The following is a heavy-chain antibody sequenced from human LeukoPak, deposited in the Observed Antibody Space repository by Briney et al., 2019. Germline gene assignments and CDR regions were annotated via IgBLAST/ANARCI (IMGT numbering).Heavy chain of an antibody. CDR3: AKDRASSRSSWEDAFDI. CDR2: IHYDGSNK. V-gene: IGHV3-30*02. Sequence: GGSLRLSCAASGFTFSSYGMHWVRQAPGKGLDWVAFIHYDGSNKYYADSVRGRFTISRDNSKNTLYLQMNSLRAEDTAAYYCAKDRASSRSSWEDAFDIWGQGTMVTVSS. CDR1: GFTFSSYG. D-gene: IGHD6-13*01. J-gene: IGHJ3*02.